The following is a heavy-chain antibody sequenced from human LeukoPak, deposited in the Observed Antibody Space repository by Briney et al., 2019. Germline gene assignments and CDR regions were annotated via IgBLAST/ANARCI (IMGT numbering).Heavy chain of an antibody. CDR1: GGSISSGGYS. J-gene: IGHJ4*02. CDR3: ARREGSSGYY. V-gene: IGHV4-30-2*01. CDR2: IYHSGST. D-gene: IGHD3-22*01. Sequence: PSQTLSLTCAVSGGSISSGGYSWSWIRQPPGKGLEWIGYIYHSGSTYYNPSLKSRVTISVDRSKNQFSLKLSSVTAADTAVYYCARREGSSGYYWGQGTLVTVSS.